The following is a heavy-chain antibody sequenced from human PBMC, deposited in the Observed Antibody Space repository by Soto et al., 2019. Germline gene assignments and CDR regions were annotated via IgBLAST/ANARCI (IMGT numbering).Heavy chain of an antibody. CDR3: ARDHDSGYDLLPFKNWFDP. J-gene: IGHJ5*02. V-gene: IGHV1-18*01. CDR1: GYSITSYG. Sequence: APLKGYCKASGYSITSYGGIWVSQETRQGLEWMGWISAYNGNTNYAQKLQGRVTMTTDTSTSTAYMELRSLRSDDTAVYYCARDHDSGYDLLPFKNWFDPWGQGTLVTVSS. D-gene: IGHD5-12*01. CDR2: ISAYNGNT.